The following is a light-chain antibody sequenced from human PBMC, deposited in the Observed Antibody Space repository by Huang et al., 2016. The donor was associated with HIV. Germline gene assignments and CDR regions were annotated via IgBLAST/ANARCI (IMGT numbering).Light chain of an antibody. V-gene: IGKV3-11*01. Sequence: EIVLTQSPATLSLSPGERATLSCRASQSVRTYLAWYQQKPGQAPRLLIYDASNRATGIPARCSGRGSGTDFTLTISNLQSEDFAVYYCQQRSAWPLTFGGGTKVEI. CDR3: QQRSAWPLT. CDR2: DAS. J-gene: IGKJ4*01. CDR1: QSVRTY.